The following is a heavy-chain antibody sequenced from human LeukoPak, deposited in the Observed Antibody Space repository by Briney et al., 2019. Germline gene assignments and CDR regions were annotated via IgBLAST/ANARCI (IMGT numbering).Heavy chain of an antibody. CDR3: ATLDPPYYDFWSGLGGIDY. V-gene: IGHV1-2*02. CDR2: INPNSGGT. Sequence: ASVKVSCKASGYTFTGYYMHWVRQAPGQGLEWMGWINPNSGGTNYAQKFQGRVTMTRDTSISTAYMELSRLRSDGTAVYYCATLDPPYYDFWSGLGGIDYWGQGTLVTVSS. J-gene: IGHJ4*02. CDR1: GYTFTGYY. D-gene: IGHD3-3*01.